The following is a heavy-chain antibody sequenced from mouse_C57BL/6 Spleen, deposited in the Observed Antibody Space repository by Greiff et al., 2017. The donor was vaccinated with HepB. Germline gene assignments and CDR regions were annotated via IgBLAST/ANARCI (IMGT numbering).Heavy chain of an antibody. V-gene: IGHV1-26*01. CDR3: ARWYYGGDY. CDR1: GYTFTDYY. D-gene: IGHD1-1*01. J-gene: IGHJ2*01. Sequence: EVQLQQSGPELVKPGASVKISCKASGYTFTDYYMNWVKQSHGKSLEWIGDINPNNGGTSYNQKFKGKATLTVDKSSSTAYMELRSLTSEDSAVYYCARWYYGGDYWGQGTTLTVSS. CDR2: INPNNGGT.